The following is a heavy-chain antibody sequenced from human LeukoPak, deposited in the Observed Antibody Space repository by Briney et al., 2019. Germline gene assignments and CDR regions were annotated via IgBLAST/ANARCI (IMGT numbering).Heavy chain of an antibody. Sequence: SGGSLRLSCAASGFTFSSYAMHWVRQAPGKGLEWVSSISGSSSYIYYADSVKGRFSISRDNAKNSLYLQMNSLRAEDTAVYYCARDLLGWELHYFDYWGQGTLVTVSS. CDR2: ISGSSSYI. CDR1: GFTFSSYA. V-gene: IGHV3-21*01. D-gene: IGHD1-26*01. J-gene: IGHJ4*02. CDR3: ARDLLGWELHYFDY.